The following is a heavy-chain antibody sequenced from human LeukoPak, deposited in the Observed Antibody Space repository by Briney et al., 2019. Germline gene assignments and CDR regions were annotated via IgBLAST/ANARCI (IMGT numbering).Heavy chain of an antibody. D-gene: IGHD3-10*01. CDR3: ALSGSLDY. J-gene: IGHJ4*02. Sequence: GGSLRLSCAASGFTFSSYAMHWVRQAPGKGLEWVAVISYDGSNKYYADSVKGRFTISRDNSKNTLYLQVNSLRAEDTAVYYCALSGSLDYWGQGTLVTVSS. CDR2: ISYDGSNK. V-gene: IGHV3-30*04. CDR1: GFTFSSYA.